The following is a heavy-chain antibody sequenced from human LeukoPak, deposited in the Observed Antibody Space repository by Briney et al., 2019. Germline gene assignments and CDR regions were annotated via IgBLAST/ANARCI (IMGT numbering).Heavy chain of an antibody. CDR3: AKERGMDFGVVDYYYYYMDV. J-gene: IGHJ6*03. CDR1: GFTFRRYW. Sequence: GGSLRLSCRVSGFTFRRYWMHWVRQAPGKGLTWVSRLNTAGTITTYADSVKGRFTISRDNSKNTLYLQMNSLRAEDTAVYYCAKERGMDFGVVDYYYYYMDVWGKGTTVTVSS. V-gene: IGHV3-74*01. CDR2: LNTAGTIT. D-gene: IGHD3-3*01.